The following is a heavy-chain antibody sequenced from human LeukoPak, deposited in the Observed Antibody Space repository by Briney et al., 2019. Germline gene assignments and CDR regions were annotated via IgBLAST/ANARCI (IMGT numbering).Heavy chain of an antibody. CDR2: IYSNGRTI. CDR3: ARDNYDSSGYYFH. CDR1: GFTFSSYE. D-gene: IGHD3-22*01. J-gene: IGHJ4*02. V-gene: IGHV3-48*03. Sequence: GGSLRLTCAASGFTFSSYERNWVRQAPGKGLEWVWYIYSNGRTINYKHSLKGRFTISRDTAKNQLYLQMNTLSAADTAVYYCARDNYDSSGYYFHWGQGTLVTVSS.